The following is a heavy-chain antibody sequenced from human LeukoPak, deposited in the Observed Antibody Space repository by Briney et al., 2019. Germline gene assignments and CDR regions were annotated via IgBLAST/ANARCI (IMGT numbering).Heavy chain of an antibody. CDR2: ISASGHYI. CDR1: GFTFRSFA. V-gene: IGHV3-23*01. J-gene: IGHJ6*03. Sequence: GGSLRLSCEASGFTFRSFAMSWVRQAPGKGLEWLSGISASGHYIYNADSVKGRFTIPRDNSKNTLYIEINSLRAEDTAVYYCARDGSWGDYQFYFYMDVWGKGTPVTVSS. CDR3: ARDGSWGDYQFYFYMDV. D-gene: IGHD2-2*01.